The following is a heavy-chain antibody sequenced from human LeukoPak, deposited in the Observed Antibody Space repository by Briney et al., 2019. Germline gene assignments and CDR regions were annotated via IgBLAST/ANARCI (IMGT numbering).Heavy chain of an antibody. Sequence: SETLSLTCAVYGGSFSGYYWSWIRQPPGKGLEWIGEINHSGSTNYNPSLKSRVTISADTSKNQFSLKLSSVTAADTAVYYCARGPDILTGSTLFPGYWGQGTLVTVSS. V-gene: IGHV4-34*01. D-gene: IGHD3-9*01. J-gene: IGHJ4*02. CDR3: ARGPDILTGSTLFPGY. CDR1: GGSFSGYY. CDR2: INHSGST.